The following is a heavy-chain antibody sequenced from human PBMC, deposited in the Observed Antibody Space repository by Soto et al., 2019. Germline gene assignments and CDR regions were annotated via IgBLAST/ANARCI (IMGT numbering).Heavy chain of an antibody. Sequence: PGGSLRLSCAASGFTFSNYEMNWVRQAPGKGLEWVSSISGSAGTTYYADTVKGRFTISRDNAKNSLYLQMNSLRAEDTAVYYCARVRYGSENYYKLDYWGQGTLVTVSS. J-gene: IGHJ4*02. CDR1: GFTFSNYE. CDR3: ARVRYGSENYYKLDY. V-gene: IGHV3-48*03. CDR2: ISGSAGTT. D-gene: IGHD3-10*01.